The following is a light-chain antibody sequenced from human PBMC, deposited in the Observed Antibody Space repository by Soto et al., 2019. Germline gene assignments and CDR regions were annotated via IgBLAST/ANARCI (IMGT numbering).Light chain of an antibody. Sequence: DIQMTQSPSSLSASVGDRVTITCQASQDISNYLNWYQQKLGKAPKLLIYDASNLETGVPSRFSGSGSGTDFTFTISSLQPEDIATYYCQQYDNLPPVHFGQGTKLEIK. CDR3: QQYDNLPPVH. CDR2: DAS. J-gene: IGKJ2*01. V-gene: IGKV1-33*01. CDR1: QDISNY.